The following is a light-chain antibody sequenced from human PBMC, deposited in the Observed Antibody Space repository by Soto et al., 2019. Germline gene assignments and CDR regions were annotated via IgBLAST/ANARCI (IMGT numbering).Light chain of an antibody. Sequence: DIVMTQSPLSLPVTPGEPASISCRSSQSLLHRNGYNHLDWYLQKPGQSPQLLIYLGSNRASGVPDRCSGSGSGTDFTLKISRVEAEDVGVYYCMQALQTPLTFGGGTKVEIK. V-gene: IGKV2-28*01. CDR2: LGS. CDR1: QSLLHRNGYNH. CDR3: MQALQTPLT. J-gene: IGKJ4*01.